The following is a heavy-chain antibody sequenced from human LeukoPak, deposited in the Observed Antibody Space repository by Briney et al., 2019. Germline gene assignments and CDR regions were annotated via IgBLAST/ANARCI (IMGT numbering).Heavy chain of an antibody. D-gene: IGHD3-16*01. Sequence: SETLSLTCTVSGVSISSYYWSWIRQPPGKGLEWIGYIYYSGSTNYNPSLKSRVTISVDTSKNQFSLKLSSVTAADTAVYYCARDGGESFDYWGQGTLVTVSS. CDR2: IYYSGST. CDR1: GVSISSYY. J-gene: IGHJ4*02. V-gene: IGHV4-59*01. CDR3: ARDGGESFDY.